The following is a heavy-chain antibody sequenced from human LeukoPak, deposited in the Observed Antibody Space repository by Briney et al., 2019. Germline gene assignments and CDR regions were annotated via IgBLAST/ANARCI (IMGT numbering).Heavy chain of an antibody. D-gene: IGHD5-18*01. J-gene: IGHJ3*02. CDR1: GGSISSSSYY. Sequence: SETLSLTCTVSGGSISSSSYYWGWIRQPPGKGLEWIGSIYYSGSTYYNPSLKSRVTISVDTPKNQFSLKLSSVTAADTAVYYCARDGYAGYAFDIRGQGTMVTVSS. CDR2: IYYSGST. CDR3: ARDGYAGYAFDI. V-gene: IGHV4-39*07.